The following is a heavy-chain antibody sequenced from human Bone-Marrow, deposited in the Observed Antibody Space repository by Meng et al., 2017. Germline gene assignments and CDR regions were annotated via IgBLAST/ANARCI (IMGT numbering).Heavy chain of an antibody. CDR3: ARGGAIQDYDFWSGLTANYYGMDV. D-gene: IGHD3-3*01. V-gene: IGHV1-3*01. Sequence: ASVKVSCKASGYTFTSYAMHWVRQAPGQRLEWMGWINAGNGNTKYSQKFQGRVTITRDTSASTAYMELSSLRSEDTAVYYCARGGAIQDYDFWSGLTANYYGMDVWGQGTTVTVSS. CDR2: INAGNGNT. CDR1: GYTFTSYA. J-gene: IGHJ6*02.